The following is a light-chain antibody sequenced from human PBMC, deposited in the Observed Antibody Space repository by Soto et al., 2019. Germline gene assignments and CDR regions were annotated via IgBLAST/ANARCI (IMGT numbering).Light chain of an antibody. Sequence: EIVMTQSPATLSVSPGERATLSCRASQSVSSSLAWYQQKPGQAPRLLIYGASTRATGIPARFSGSGSGTEFTLTISSLQSEDFAVYYCQKYNNWPLTFGQGKRLEIK. CDR3: QKYNNWPLT. CDR2: GAS. J-gene: IGKJ5*01. CDR1: QSVSSS. V-gene: IGKV3-15*01.